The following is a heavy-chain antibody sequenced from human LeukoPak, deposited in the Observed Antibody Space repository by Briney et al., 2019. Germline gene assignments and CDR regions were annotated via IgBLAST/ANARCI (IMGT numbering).Heavy chain of an antibody. V-gene: IGHV3-15*01. J-gene: IGHJ6*04. Sequence: SPGGSLRLSCAASGFTFSKAWMSWVRQAPGKGLEWVGRIKSNTDGGTTDYDAPVKGRFTISRDDSKNTVHLQMNSLKIEDTAVYYCTTGPSPLSYYDFRSGHYSDVWGKGTTVTVSS. CDR1: GFTFSKAW. D-gene: IGHD3-3*01. CDR3: TTGPSPLSYYDFRSGHYSDV. CDR2: IKSNTDGGTT.